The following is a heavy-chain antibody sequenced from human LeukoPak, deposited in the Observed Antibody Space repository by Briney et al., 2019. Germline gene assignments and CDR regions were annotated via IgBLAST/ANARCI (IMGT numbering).Heavy chain of an antibody. V-gene: IGHV3-30*02. Sequence: GGSLRLSCAASGFTFSSYGMHWVPQAPGKGLEWVAFIRYDGSNKYYADSVKGRFTISRDNSKNTLYLQMNSLRAEDTAVYYCAKDLGWGYSYGHYWGQGTLVTVSS. CDR2: IRYDGSNK. D-gene: IGHD5-18*01. J-gene: IGHJ4*02. CDR1: GFTFSSYG. CDR3: AKDLGWGYSYGHY.